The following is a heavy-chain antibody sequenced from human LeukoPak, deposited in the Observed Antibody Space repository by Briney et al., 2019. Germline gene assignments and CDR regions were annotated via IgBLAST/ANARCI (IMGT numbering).Heavy chain of an antibody. J-gene: IGHJ3*02. V-gene: IGHV4-4*02. CDR2: IYHSGST. Sequence: PSETLSLTCAVSGGSISSSNWWSWVRQPPGKGLEWIGEIYHSGSTNYNPSLKSRVTISVDTSKNQFSLKLSSVTAADTAVYYCAREKLRYFDWLLYDAFDIWGQGTMVTVSS. CDR1: GGSISSSNW. D-gene: IGHD3-9*01. CDR3: AREKLRYFDWLLYDAFDI.